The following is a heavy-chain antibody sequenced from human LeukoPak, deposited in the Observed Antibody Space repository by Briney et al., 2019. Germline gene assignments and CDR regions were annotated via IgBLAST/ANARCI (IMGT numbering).Heavy chain of an antibody. CDR3: ARGIVVVPARSYYYYMDV. D-gene: IGHD2-2*01. V-gene: IGHV1-18*01. CDR1: GYTFTSYG. Sequence: GASVKVSCKASGYTFTSYGISWVRQAPGQGLEWMGWISAYNGNTNYAQKLQGRVTMTTDTSTSTAYMELRSLRSDDTAVYYCARGIVVVPARSYYYYMDVWGKGTTVTVSS. CDR2: ISAYNGNT. J-gene: IGHJ6*03.